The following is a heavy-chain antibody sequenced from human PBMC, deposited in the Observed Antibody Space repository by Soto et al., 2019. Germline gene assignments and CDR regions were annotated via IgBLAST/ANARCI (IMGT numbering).Heavy chain of an antibody. V-gene: IGHV3-53*01. CDR3: ARDPPATRHGMDV. CDR2: IYSGGST. Sequence: GGSLRLSCAASGFTVSSNYMSWVRQAPGKGLEWVSVIYSGGSTYYADSGRGRFTISRDNSKNTLYLKMKSLRAEDTAVYYCARDPPATRHGMDVWGQGTTVTVSS. J-gene: IGHJ6*02. CDR1: GFTVSSNY.